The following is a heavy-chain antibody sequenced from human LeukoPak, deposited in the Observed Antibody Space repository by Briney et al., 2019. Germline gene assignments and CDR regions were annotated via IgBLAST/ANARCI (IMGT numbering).Heavy chain of an antibody. J-gene: IGHJ5*02. D-gene: IGHD3-22*01. CDR3: ARGVSEYYYDSSGYYTGSYDP. Sequence: GGSLRLSCVASGFTFSNYGMSWVRQAPGKGLEWVSRISFSGVNTYYADSVRGRFTISRDKSKNTLYLQMNSLRAEDTAVYYCARGVSEYYYDSSGYYTGSYDPWGQGTLVTVSS. V-gene: IGHV3-23*01. CDR2: ISFSGVNT. CDR1: GFTFSNYG.